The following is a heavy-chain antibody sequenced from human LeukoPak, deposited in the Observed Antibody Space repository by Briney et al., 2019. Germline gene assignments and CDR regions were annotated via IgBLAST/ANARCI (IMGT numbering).Heavy chain of an antibody. CDR3: ARGDYGDYRY. J-gene: IGHJ4*02. Sequence: PGGSLRLSCAASGFTFSSYSMNWVRQAPGKGLEWVANIKQDGSEKYYVDSVKGRFTISRDNAKNSLYLQMNSLRAEDTAVYYCARGDYGDYRYWGQGTLVTVSS. D-gene: IGHD4-17*01. V-gene: IGHV3-7*01. CDR2: IKQDGSEK. CDR1: GFTFSSYS.